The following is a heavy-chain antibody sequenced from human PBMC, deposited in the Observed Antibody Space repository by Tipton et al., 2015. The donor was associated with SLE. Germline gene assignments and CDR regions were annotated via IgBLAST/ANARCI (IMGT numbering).Heavy chain of an antibody. CDR3: ARGGLTLFGMVTSDY. Sequence: TLSLTCDVSGGSFSSSLYYWGWIRQTPGKGLEWIGSFAHSGSTFYNPSLRTRVSISTDTSKNEFSLRLTSVTAADTAVYYCARGGLTLFGMVTSDYWGQGTLVTVSS. CDR2: FAHSGST. J-gene: IGHJ4*02. CDR1: GGSFSSSLYY. D-gene: IGHD3-3*01. V-gene: IGHV4-39*07.